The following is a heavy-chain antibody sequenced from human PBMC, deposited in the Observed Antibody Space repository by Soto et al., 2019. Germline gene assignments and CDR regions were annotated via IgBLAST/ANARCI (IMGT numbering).Heavy chain of an antibody. V-gene: IGHV3-30*03. CDR1: GFTFSSYG. CDR3: ARAEVDIVATRYKWGMDV. D-gene: IGHD5-12*01. Sequence: GGSLRLSCAASGFTFSSYGMHWVRQAPGKGLEWGAVISYDGRNKYYADCVKARFTISRDNSKNTLYLQMNSLRAEDTAVYYWARAEVDIVATRYKWGMDVWGQGTTVTVSS. J-gene: IGHJ6*02. CDR2: ISYDGRNK.